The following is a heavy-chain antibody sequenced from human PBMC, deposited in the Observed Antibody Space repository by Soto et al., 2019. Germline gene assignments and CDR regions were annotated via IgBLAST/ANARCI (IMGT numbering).Heavy chain of an antibody. V-gene: IGHV1-18*01. Sequence: ASVKVSCKASGYTSTNYGIGWVRQAPGQGLEWMGWVSPYNGNRYYAQKFHGRLTLTTDTSTNTAFMELRSLSPGDTAVYYCARRYGDPSSAAGFDYWGQGTLVTVSS. CDR3: ARRYGDPSSAAGFDY. D-gene: IGHD2-21*02. J-gene: IGHJ4*02. CDR1: GYTSTNYG. CDR2: VSPYNGNR.